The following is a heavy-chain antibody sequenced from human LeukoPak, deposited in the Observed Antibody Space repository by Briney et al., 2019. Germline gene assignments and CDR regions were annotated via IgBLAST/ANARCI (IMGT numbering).Heavy chain of an antibody. V-gene: IGHV3-21*01. D-gene: IGHD3-22*01. CDR2: ISSSSSYI. CDR1: GFTFSSYS. CDR3: ARVGRWYYYDSSGYYVDY. J-gene: IGHJ4*02. Sequence: GGSLRLSCAASGFTFSSYSMNWVRQAPGKGLEWVSSISSSSSYIYYADSVKGLFTISRDNAKNSLYLQMNSLRAEDTAVYYCARVGRWYYYDSSGYYVDYWGQGTLVTVSS.